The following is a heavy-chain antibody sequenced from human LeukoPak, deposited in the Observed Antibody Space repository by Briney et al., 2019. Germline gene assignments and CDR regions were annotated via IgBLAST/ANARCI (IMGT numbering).Heavy chain of an antibody. CDR2: INTDGSST. CDR3: ARIYYDGIASYFDY. Sequence: GGSLRLSCAASGFTFSSSWMHWVRQAPGKGLLWVARINTDGSSTSYADSVKGRFTISRDNAKSTLYLQLNSLRAEDTADYYCARIYYDGIASYFDYWGQGTVVTVSS. CDR1: GFTFSSSW. D-gene: IGHD3-22*01. J-gene: IGHJ4*02. V-gene: IGHV3-74*01.